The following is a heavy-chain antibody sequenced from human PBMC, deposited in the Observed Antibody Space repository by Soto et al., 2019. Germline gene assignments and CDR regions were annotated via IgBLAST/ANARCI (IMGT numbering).Heavy chain of an antibody. CDR2: ISGSGGST. CDR1: GFTFSSYA. D-gene: IGHD6-6*01. CDR3: AKASYSSSAGDYGMDV. Sequence: EVQLLESGGGLVQPGGSLRLSCAASGFTFSSYAMSWVRQAPGKGLEWVSAISGSGGSTYYADSVKGRFTISRDNSKNTLYLQMNSLRAEDTAVYYCAKASYSSSAGDYGMDVWGQGTTVTVSS. V-gene: IGHV3-23*01. J-gene: IGHJ6*02.